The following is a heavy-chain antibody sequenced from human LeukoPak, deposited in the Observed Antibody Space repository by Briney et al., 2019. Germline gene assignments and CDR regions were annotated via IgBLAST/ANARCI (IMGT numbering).Heavy chain of an antibody. CDR3: AKDNNGAAAGIIPGSFDI. CDR2: ISYDGRNT. CDR1: RFTFINYG. V-gene: IGHV3-30*18. Sequence: PGGSLRLSCAASRFTFINYGMHWVRQAPGKGLEWVAVISYDGRNTYYADSVKGRFIISRDNSKKTLYLQMNSLRVEDTAVYYCAKDNNGAAAGIIPGSFDIWGQGTMVTVSS. J-gene: IGHJ3*02. D-gene: IGHD6-13*01.